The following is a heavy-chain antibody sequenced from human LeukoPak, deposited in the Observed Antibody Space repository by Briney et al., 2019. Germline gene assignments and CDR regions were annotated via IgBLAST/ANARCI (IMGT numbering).Heavy chain of an antibody. CDR2: ISSSSSTI. D-gene: IGHD3-22*01. CDR1: GFTLSRNS. CDR3: ARDFSDDSSGYYGELDY. V-gene: IGHV3-48*01. J-gene: IGHJ4*02. Sequence: GGSLRLSCAASGFTLSRNSMNWVRQAPGKGLEWVSYISSSSSTIYYADSVKGRFTISRDNAKNSLYLQMNSLRAEDTAVYYCARDFSDDSSGYYGELDYWGQGTLVTVSS.